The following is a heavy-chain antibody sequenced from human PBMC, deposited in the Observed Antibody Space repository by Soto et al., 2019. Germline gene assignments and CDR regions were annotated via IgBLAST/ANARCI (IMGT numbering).Heavy chain of an antibody. J-gene: IGHJ3*02. D-gene: IGHD3-3*01. CDR3: ARERLRFLEWPTSDAFDI. Sequence: VQLVESGGGVVQPGRSLRLSCAASGFTFSSYGMHWVRQAPGKGLEWVAVIWYDGSNKYYADSVKGRFTISRDNSKSTLYLQMSSLRAEDTAVYYCARERLRFLEWPTSDAFDIWGQGTMVTVSS. CDR1: GFTFSSYG. V-gene: IGHV3-33*01. CDR2: IWYDGSNK.